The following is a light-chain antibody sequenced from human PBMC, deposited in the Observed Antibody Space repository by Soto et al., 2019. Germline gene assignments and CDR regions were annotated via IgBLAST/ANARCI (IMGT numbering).Light chain of an antibody. CDR2: GAS. Sequence: EIVLTQFRGTLSLSPGERGTLSARASERVGSNYLAWYGQTPGRRPNLVIFGASHRAPYIAYRFSGSGSGTKFTHTISRLEPEDFAVYPCPRYGRSVQTSDQGPTVDIK. V-gene: IGKV3-20*01. CDR3: PRYGRSVQT. J-gene: IGKJ1*01. CDR1: ERVGSNY.